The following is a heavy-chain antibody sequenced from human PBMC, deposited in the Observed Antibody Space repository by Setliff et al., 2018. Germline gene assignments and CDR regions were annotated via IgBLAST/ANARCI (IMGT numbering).Heavy chain of an antibody. CDR1: GDSMSGYY. D-gene: IGHD2-8*01. J-gene: IGHJ4*02. CDR2: IYYSGAT. Sequence: SETLSLTCTVSGDSMSGYYWSWIRQPPGKGLEWIGFIYYSGATTYNPSLKSRVTISVDTSKNQFSLTLTSVTAADTAVYYCAREGFYCTNGVCYRPFDYWGQGTLVTVSS. V-gene: IGHV4-59*12. CDR3: AREGFYCTNGVCYRPFDY.